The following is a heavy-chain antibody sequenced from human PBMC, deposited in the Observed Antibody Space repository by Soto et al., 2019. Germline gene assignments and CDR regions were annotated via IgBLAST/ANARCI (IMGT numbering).Heavy chain of an antibody. CDR3: AKDQGSGWYTGWFDP. D-gene: IGHD6-19*01. CDR2: ISGSGGST. CDR1: GFTFSSYA. Sequence: GGSLRLSCAASGFTFSSYAMSWVRQAPGKGLEWVSAISGSGGSTYYADSVKGRFTISRDNSKNTLYLQMNSLRAEDTAVYYCAKDQGSGWYTGWFDPWGQGTLVTVSS. J-gene: IGHJ5*02. V-gene: IGHV3-23*01.